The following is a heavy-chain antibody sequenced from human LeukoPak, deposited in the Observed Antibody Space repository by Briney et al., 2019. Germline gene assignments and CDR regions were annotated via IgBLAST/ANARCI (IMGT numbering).Heavy chain of an antibody. Sequence: SVKVSCKASGGTFSSYAISWVRQAPGQGLEWMGGIIPIFGTANYAQKFQGRVTITADKSTSTAYMELSSLRSEDTAVYYCAYYYDSGGYPFDYWGQGTLVTVSS. D-gene: IGHD3-22*01. CDR2: IIPIFGTA. CDR3: AYYYDSGGYPFDY. V-gene: IGHV1-69*06. J-gene: IGHJ4*02. CDR1: GGTFSSYA.